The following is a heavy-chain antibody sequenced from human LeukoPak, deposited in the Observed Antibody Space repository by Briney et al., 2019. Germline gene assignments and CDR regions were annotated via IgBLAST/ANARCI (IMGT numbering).Heavy chain of an antibody. J-gene: IGHJ4*02. D-gene: IGHD3-9*01. Sequence: GGSLRLSCAASGFTFSSYWMHWVRQAPGKGLVWVSRINSDGSSTSYADSVKGRFTISRDNAKNTLYLQMNSLRAEDTAVYYCARRMRYSDWLFDYWGQGTLVTVSS. CDR3: ARRMRYSDWLFDY. CDR1: GFTFSSYW. V-gene: IGHV3-74*01. CDR2: INSDGSST.